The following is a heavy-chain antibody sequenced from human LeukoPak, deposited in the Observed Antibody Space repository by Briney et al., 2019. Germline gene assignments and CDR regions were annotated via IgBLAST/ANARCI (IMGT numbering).Heavy chain of an antibody. V-gene: IGHV3-66*01. CDR3: AAKGNGYTGIYVFAH. J-gene: IGHJ4*02. D-gene: IGHD1-26*01. Sequence: GGSLRLSCAASGFTVSSNPMTWVRQAPGKGLEWVSVIYSGGSTYYADSVKGRFTISRDTSDNTLNLQMNGLGAEDSAVYYCAAKGNGYTGIYVFAHWGQGTLVTVSA. CDR2: IYSGGST. CDR1: GFTVSSNP.